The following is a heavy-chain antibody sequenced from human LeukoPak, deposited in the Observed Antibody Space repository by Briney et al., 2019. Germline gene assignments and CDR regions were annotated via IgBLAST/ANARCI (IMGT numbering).Heavy chain of an antibody. J-gene: IGHJ5*02. CDR2: IKQDGSEK. CDR1: GFTFSRYW. D-gene: IGHD2-21*02. Sequence: PGGSLRLSCAASGFTFSRYWMTWVRQAPGKGLEWVATIKQDGSEKYYVDSVKGRFTISRDSAKNSLYLQMNSLRDEDTAVYYCARSVTAANWFDPWGQGTLVTVSP. V-gene: IGHV3-7*02. CDR3: ARSVTAANWFDP.